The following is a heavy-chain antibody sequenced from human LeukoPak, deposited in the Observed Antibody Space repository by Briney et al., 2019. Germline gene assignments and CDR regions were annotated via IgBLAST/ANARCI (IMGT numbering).Heavy chain of an antibody. Sequence: PGGSLRLSCAASGFTFSSYGMHWVRQAPGKGLEWVAFIWYDGSNKYYADSVKGRFTISRDNSKNTLYLQMNSLRAEDTAVYYCAKDRGGVRYSYASYYFDYWGQGTLVTVSS. CDR2: IWYDGSNK. J-gene: IGHJ4*02. CDR1: GFTFSSYG. CDR3: AKDRGGVRYSYASYYFDY. D-gene: IGHD5-18*01. V-gene: IGHV3-30*02.